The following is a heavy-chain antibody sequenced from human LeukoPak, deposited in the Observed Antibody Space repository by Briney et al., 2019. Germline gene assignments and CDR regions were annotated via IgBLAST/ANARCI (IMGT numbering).Heavy chain of an antibody. CDR2: ISGSGGST. Sequence: PGGSLRLSCAASGFTFSNYAMSWVRQAPGKGLEWVSAISGSGGSTYYADSVKGRFTISRDNSKNTLYLQMNSLRAEDTAVYYCAKHPPYRTQWFGELFPMGFDLGMDVWGQGTTVTVSS. V-gene: IGHV3-23*01. CDR3: AKHPPYRTQWFGELFPMGFDLGMDV. CDR1: GFTFSNYA. J-gene: IGHJ6*02. D-gene: IGHD3-10*01.